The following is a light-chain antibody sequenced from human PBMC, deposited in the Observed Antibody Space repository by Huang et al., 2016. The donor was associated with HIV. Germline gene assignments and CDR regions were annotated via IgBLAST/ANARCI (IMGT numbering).Light chain of an antibody. V-gene: IGKV1-27*01. CDR3: QKYDSAPRT. Sequence: DIQMTQSPSSLSASVGDRVTISCRASQGISNHLAWYQEKPGQAPNRLVYAASASRSGGPSRFSGSGSGTEFTLTISSLQAEDVATYFCQKYDSAPRTCVPGTKVEIK. CDR2: AAS. CDR1: QGISNH. J-gene: IGKJ3*01.